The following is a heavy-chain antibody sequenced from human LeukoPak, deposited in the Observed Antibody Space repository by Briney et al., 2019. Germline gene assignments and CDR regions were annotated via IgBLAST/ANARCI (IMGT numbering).Heavy chain of an antibody. CDR2: MYPDESDI. V-gene: IGHV5-51*01. CDR3: ARLVVDGSGSYYKSPFYFDY. CDR1: GYTFGRYW. Sequence: GESLKISCKASGYTFGRYWIGWVRQMPGKGLEWMAIMYPDESDIRYSPSFQGQVTISADKSNSTAYVQWSSLKASDTAMYYCARLVVDGSGSYYKSPFYFDYWGHGTLVTVSS. J-gene: IGHJ4*01. D-gene: IGHD3-10*01.